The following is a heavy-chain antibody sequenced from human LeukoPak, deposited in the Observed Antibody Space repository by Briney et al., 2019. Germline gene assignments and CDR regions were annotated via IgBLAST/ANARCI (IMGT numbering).Heavy chain of an antibody. J-gene: IGHJ5*02. D-gene: IGHD3-10*01. CDR3: ARGGVTIWFGELSPTPSNWFDP. Sequence: PGRSLRLSCAASGFTFSSYWMHWVRQAPGKGLVWVSRINSDGSSTSYADSVKGRFTISRDNAKNTLYLQMNSLRAEDTAVYYCARGGVTIWFGELSPTPSNWFDPWGQGTLVTVSS. CDR2: INSDGSST. V-gene: IGHV3-74*01. CDR1: GFTFSSYW.